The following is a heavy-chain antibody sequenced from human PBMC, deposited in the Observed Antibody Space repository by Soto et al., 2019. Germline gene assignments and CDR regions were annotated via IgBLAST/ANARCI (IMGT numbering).Heavy chain of an antibody. CDR3: ASCSIYYYDSSGYDY. J-gene: IGHJ4*02. D-gene: IGHD3-22*01. CDR2: IIPIFGTA. V-gene: IGHV1-69*06. CDR1: GSTFSSYA. Sequence: QVQLVQSGAEVKKPGSSVKVSCKASGSTFSSYAISWVRQAPGQGLEWMGGIIPIFGTANYAQKFQCRVTITADKSTSTAYMELSSVRSEDMDVYYCASCSIYYYDSSGYDYWGQGTLVTVSS.